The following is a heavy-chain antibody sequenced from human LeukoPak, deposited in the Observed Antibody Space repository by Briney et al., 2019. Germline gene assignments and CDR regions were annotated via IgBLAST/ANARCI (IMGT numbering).Heavy chain of an antibody. D-gene: IGHD4-17*01. CDR3: AKALDYGDSLYYFDY. Sequence: GRSLRLSCAASGFTFSSYAMSWVRQAPGKGLEWVSAISGSGGSTYYADSVKGRFTISRDNSKNTLYLQMNSLRAEDTAVYYCAKALDYGDSLYYFDYWGQGTLVTVSS. CDR1: GFTFSSYA. J-gene: IGHJ4*02. CDR2: ISGSGGST. V-gene: IGHV3-23*01.